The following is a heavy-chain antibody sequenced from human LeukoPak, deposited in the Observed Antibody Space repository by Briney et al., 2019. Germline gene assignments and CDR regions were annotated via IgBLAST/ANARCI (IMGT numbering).Heavy chain of an antibody. CDR1: GGSISSSNW. J-gene: IGHJ4*02. CDR2: IYHSGST. V-gene: IGHV4-4*02. Sequence: PSETLSLTCAVSGGSISSSNWWSWVRQPPGKGLEWIGEIYHSGSTNYNPSLKSRVTISVDTSKNQFSLKLSSVTAADTAVYYCARRDQLLFFDYWGQGTLVTVSS. D-gene: IGHD2-2*01. CDR3: ARRDQLLFFDY.